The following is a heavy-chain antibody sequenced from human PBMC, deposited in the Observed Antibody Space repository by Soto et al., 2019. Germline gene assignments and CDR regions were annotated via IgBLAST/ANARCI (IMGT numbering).Heavy chain of an antibody. CDR2: ISYDGSNK. V-gene: IGHV3-30-3*01. Sequence: GGSLRLSCAASGFTFSSYAMHWVRQAPGKGLEWVAVISYDGSNKYYAESVKGRFTISRDNSKNTLYLQMNSLRAEDTAVYYCARTGYSSGWYGAFDIWGQGTMVTVSS. CDR1: GFTFSSYA. CDR3: ARTGYSSGWYGAFDI. D-gene: IGHD6-19*01. J-gene: IGHJ3*02.